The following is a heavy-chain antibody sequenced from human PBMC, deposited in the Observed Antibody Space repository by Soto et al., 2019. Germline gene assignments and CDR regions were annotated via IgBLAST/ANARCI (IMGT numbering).Heavy chain of an antibody. CDR1: GFTFANYG. CDR3: AKIPDMTTVTHYFRH. D-gene: IGHD4-17*01. Sequence: DVQLLESGGGLSQPGGSLRLSCAASGFTFANYGMSWVRQAPGKGLEWVSSITGGGDNAYYADSVRGRFTVSRDNSKDTLWLQMNSLRAEDTAVYYCAKIPDMTTVTHYFRHWGQGTLVTVSS. CDR2: ITGGGDNA. J-gene: IGHJ4*02. V-gene: IGHV3-23*01.